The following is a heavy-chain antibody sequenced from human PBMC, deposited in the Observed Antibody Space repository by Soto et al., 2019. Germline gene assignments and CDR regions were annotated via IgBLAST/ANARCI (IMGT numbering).Heavy chain of an antibody. CDR2: IYYSGST. CDR3: ARVGVGYSGYDYGNYFDY. V-gene: IGHV4-30-4*01. Sequence: QVQLQESGPGLVKPSQTLSLTCTVSGGSISSGDYYWSWIRQPPGKGLEWIGYIYYSGSTYCNPSLKSRVTISVDTSKNQFSLKLSSVTAADTAVYYCARVGVGYSGYDYGNYFDYWGQGTLVTVSS. D-gene: IGHD5-12*01. CDR1: GGSISSGDYY. J-gene: IGHJ4*02.